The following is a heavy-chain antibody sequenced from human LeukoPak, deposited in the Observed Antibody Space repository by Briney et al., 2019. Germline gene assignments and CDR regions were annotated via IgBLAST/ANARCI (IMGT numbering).Heavy chain of an antibody. CDR3: ARDGRYFDWFYFNY. CDR2: IYSGGST. CDR1: GFTVSSNY. V-gene: IGHV3-66*01. Sequence: PGGSLRLSCAASGFTVSSNYMSWVRQAPGKGLEWVSVIYSGGSTYYADSVKGRFTISRDNSKNTLYLQMNSLRAEDTAVYYCARDGRYFDWFYFNYWGQGTLVTVSS. D-gene: IGHD3-9*01. J-gene: IGHJ4*02.